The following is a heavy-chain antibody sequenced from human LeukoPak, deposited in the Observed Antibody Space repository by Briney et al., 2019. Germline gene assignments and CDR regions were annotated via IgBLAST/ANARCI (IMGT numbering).Heavy chain of an antibody. CDR1: GYTFTSYG. CDR2: ISAYNGNT. CDR3: ARESSNVVGAFDI. J-gene: IGHJ3*02. V-gene: IGHV1-18*01. D-gene: IGHD2-21*01. Sequence: ASVRVSYTASGYTFTSYGISWVRQAPGQGLEWMGWISAYNGNTNYAQKLQGRVTMTTDTSTSTAYMELGSLRSDDTAVYYCARESSNVVGAFDIWGQGTMVTVSS.